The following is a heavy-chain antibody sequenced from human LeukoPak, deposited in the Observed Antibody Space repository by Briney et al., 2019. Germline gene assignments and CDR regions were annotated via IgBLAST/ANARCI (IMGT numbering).Heavy chain of an antibody. CDR3: ARDIGDIVATSYYFDY. V-gene: IGHV3-21*01. J-gene: IGHJ4*02. D-gene: IGHD5-12*01. Sequence: PGGSLRLSRAASGFTFSSYSMNWVRQAPGKGLEWVSSISSSSSYIYYADSVKGRFTISRDNAKNSLYLQMNSQRAEDTAVYYCARDIGDIVATSYYFDYWGQGTLVTVSS. CDR2: ISSSSSYI. CDR1: GFTFSSYS.